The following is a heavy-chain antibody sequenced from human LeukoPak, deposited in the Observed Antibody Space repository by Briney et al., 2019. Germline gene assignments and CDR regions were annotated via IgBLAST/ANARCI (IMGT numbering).Heavy chain of an antibody. CDR2: IYHSGST. J-gene: IGHJ5*02. V-gene: IGHV4-38-2*01. D-gene: IGHD3-3*01. Sequence: PSETLSLTCAVSGFSISSGYYWGWIRQPPGKGLEWIGSIYHSGSTYYNPSLKRRVTISVDTSKNQFSLKLSSVTAADTAVYYCARLIPDFWSGYYTFWFDPWGQGTLVTVSS. CDR3: ARLIPDFWSGYYTFWFDP. CDR1: GFSISSGYY.